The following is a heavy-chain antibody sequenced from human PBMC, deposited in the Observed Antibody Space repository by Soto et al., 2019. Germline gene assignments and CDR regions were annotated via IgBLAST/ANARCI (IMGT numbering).Heavy chain of an antibody. D-gene: IGHD2-21*02. CDR1: GFTFSSYA. Sequence: PVGSLRLSCAASGFTFSSYAMSWVRQAPGKGLEWVSAISGSGGSTYYADSVKGRFTISRDNSKNTLYLQMNSLRAEDTAVYYCAKGPAAIQLYYYYGMDVWGQGTTVTVSS. J-gene: IGHJ6*02. CDR3: AKGPAAIQLYYYYGMDV. V-gene: IGHV3-23*01. CDR2: ISGSGGST.